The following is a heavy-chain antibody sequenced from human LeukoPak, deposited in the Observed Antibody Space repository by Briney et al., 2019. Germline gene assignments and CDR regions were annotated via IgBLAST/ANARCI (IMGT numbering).Heavy chain of an antibody. CDR3: ARATRYDSSVYYFDY. D-gene: IGHD3-22*01. Sequence: GGSLRLSCAASGFTVSSNYMSWVRQAPEKGLEWVSVIYSGGSTYYADSVKGRFTISRGNSKNTLYLQMNGLRAEDTAVYYCARATRYDSSVYYFDYWGQGTLVTVSS. V-gene: IGHV3-53*01. CDR2: IYSGGST. J-gene: IGHJ4*02. CDR1: GFTVSSNY.